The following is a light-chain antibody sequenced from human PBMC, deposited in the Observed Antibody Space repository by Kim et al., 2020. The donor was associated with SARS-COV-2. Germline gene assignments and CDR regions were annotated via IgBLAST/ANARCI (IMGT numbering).Light chain of an antibody. J-gene: IGLJ2*01. Sequence: ALGQKVRLTCQGDSRSCSSASWYQQKPGQAPVLVIYAKHNRPSRIPDRFSGSSSGNTASLTITWAQSEDEADYYCNSRDSSGNHVVFGGGTQLTVL. CDR3: NSRDSSGNHVV. V-gene: IGLV3-19*01. CDR2: AKH. CDR1: SRSCSS.